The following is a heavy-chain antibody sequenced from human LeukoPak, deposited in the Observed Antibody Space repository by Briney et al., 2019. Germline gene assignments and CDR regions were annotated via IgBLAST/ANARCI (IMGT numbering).Heavy chain of an antibody. CDR1: GFTFSSYA. Sequence: GGSLRLSCAASGFTFSSYAMHWVRQAPGKGLEWVAVISYDGSNKYYADSVKGRFTISKDNSKNTLYLQMNSLRAEDTAVYYCAKSLGLYGDYPSDYWGQGTLVTVSS. CDR3: AKSLGLYGDYPSDY. V-gene: IGHV3-30-3*02. D-gene: IGHD4-17*01. CDR2: ISYDGSNK. J-gene: IGHJ4*02.